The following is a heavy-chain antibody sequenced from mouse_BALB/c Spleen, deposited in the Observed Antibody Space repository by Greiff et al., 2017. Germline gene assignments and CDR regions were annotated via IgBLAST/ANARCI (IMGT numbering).Heavy chain of an antibody. CDR3: ARRYYYGSSSFAY. J-gene: IGHJ3*01. CDR1: GYTFTSYW. D-gene: IGHD1-1*01. V-gene: IGHV1S81*02. Sequence: VQLQQPGAELVKPGASVKLSCKASGYTFTSYWMHWVKQRPGQGLEWIGEINPSNGRTNYNEKFKSKATLTVDKSSSTAYMQLSSLTSEDSAVYYCARRYYYGSSSFAYWGQGTLVTVSA. CDR2: INPSNGRT.